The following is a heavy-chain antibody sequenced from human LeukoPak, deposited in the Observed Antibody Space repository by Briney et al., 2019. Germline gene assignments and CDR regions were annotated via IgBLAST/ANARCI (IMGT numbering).Heavy chain of an antibody. V-gene: IGHV1-2*02. CDR1: GYTFTGYY. CDR2: INPNSGGT. J-gene: IGHJ4*02. CDR3: ARNYGDYGIEDY. Sequence: ASVKVSCKASGYTFTGYYMHWVRQAPGQGLEWMGWINPNSGGTNYAQKLQGRVTMTTDTSTSTAYMELRSLRSDDTAVYYCARNYGDYGIEDYWGQGTLVTVSS. D-gene: IGHD4-17*01.